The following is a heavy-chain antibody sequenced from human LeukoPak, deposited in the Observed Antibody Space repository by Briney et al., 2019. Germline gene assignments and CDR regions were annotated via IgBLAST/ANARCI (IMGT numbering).Heavy chain of an antibody. Sequence: ASVKVSCKASGYTFTSYCISWVRQAPGQGREWMGWISAYNGNTNYAQKLQGRVTMTTDTSTSTAYMELRSLRSDDTAVYYCARVGNWNYVSYYYYYRDVWGKGTTVTVSS. D-gene: IGHD1-7*01. V-gene: IGHV1-18*01. J-gene: IGHJ6*03. CDR1: GYTFTSYC. CDR3: ARVGNWNYVSYYYYYRDV. CDR2: ISAYNGNT.